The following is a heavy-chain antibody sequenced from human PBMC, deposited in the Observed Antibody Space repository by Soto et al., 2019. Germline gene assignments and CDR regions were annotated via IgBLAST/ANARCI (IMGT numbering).Heavy chain of an antibody. CDR1: GSTFSSYT. J-gene: IGHJ6*02. Sequence: QVQLVQSGAEVKKPGSSVKVSCQASGSTFSSYTVSWVRQAPGQGLEWMGRIIPVLGVTNYAPKFKGRVTISADKSKTTAYMELSRLRSGDTAVYYCARRRYCGADCYSKYYYGMDVWGQGTTVTVSS. CDR3: ARRRYCGADCYSKYYYGMDV. CDR2: IIPVLGVT. V-gene: IGHV1-69*02. D-gene: IGHD2-21*02.